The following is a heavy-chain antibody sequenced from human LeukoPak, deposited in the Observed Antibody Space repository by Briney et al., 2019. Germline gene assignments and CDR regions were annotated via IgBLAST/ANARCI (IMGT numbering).Heavy chain of an antibody. J-gene: IGHJ4*02. CDR2: ITGSGDGT. D-gene: IGHD3-10*01. V-gene: IGHV3-23*01. Sequence: PGGSLRLSCAASGFTFSNYAMMWVRQAPGKRLEWIPSITGSGDGTYYADSVRGRFTISRDNSENTLYLQVNSLRVEDTAVYFCVKGFVHPTYYFDYWGQGTLVTVSS. CDR1: GFTFSNYA. CDR3: VKGFVHPTYYFDY.